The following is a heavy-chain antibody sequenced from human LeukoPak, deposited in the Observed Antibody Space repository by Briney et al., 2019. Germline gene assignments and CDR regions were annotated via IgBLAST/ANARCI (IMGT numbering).Heavy chain of an antibody. J-gene: IGHJ5*02. CDR2: INPNSGAT. CDR3: ARAHLIAAAGYNWFDP. CDR1: GYTFTAFY. Sequence: RASVKVSCKASGYTFTAFYVHWVRQAPGQGLEWMGWINPNSGATNYAQKFQGRVTMTRDTSISTAYMELSRLRSDDTAVYYCARAHLIAAAGYNWFDPWGQGTLVTVSS. D-gene: IGHD6-13*01. V-gene: IGHV1-2*02.